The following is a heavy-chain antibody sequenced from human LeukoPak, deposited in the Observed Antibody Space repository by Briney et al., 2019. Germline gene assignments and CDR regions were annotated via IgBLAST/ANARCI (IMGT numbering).Heavy chain of an antibody. V-gene: IGHV3-21*04. CDR1: GFTFSSYS. CDR2: ISSSSSYI. CDR3: AKRRGSGSYYKYFDY. Sequence: GGSLRLSCAASGFTFSSYSMNWVRQAPGKGLEWVSSISSSSSYIYYADSVKGRFTISRDNAKNSLYLQMNSLRAEDTAVYYCAKRRGSGSYYKYFDYWGQGTLVTVSS. J-gene: IGHJ4*02. D-gene: IGHD3-10*01.